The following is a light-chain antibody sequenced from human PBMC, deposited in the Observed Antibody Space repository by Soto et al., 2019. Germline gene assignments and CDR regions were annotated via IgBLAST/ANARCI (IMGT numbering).Light chain of an antibody. CDR1: SSNIGAGSD. CDR3: QSYEGSLKL. Sequence: QSVLTQPPSVSGAPGPRVTISCTGSSSNIGAGSDVHWYQQFPGTAPKLLIYDNNNRPSGVPDRFSGSKSGTSASLAITGLQSEDEADYYCQSYEGSLKLFGGGTKVTVL. CDR2: DNN. V-gene: IGLV1-40*01. J-gene: IGLJ2*01.